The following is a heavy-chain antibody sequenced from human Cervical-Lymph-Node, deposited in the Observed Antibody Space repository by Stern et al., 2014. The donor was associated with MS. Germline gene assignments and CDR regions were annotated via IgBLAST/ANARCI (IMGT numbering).Heavy chain of an antibody. CDR3: ARAHEDNIWGSDFDY. D-gene: IGHD3-16*01. CDR2: IYYSGST. V-gene: IGHV4-31*03. CDR1: CGSISSGGYY. J-gene: IGHJ4*02. Sequence: QLQLQGSGPGLVKPSKTLSLTCTVSCGSISSGGYYWSWIRQHPGKGLEWIGYIYYSGSTYYNPSLKSRVTISVDTSKNQFSLKLSSVTAADTAVYYCARAHEDNIWGSDFDYWGQGTLVTVSS.